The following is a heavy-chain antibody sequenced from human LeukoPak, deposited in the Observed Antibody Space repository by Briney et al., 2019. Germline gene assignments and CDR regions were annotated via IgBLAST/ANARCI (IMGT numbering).Heavy chain of an antibody. D-gene: IGHD3-22*01. CDR2: IYPDDSDT. J-gene: IGHJ4*02. Sequence: GESLKISFKDSGYSFTSYWIAWVRPMPGKGLEWMGIIYPDDSDTRYSPSFQGQVTISADKSINTAYLQWSSLKASDTAMYYCARGLTYYSGSGGYTLAYWGQGTLVTVSS. V-gene: IGHV5-51*01. CDR3: ARGLTYYSGSGGYTLAY. CDR1: GYSFTSYW.